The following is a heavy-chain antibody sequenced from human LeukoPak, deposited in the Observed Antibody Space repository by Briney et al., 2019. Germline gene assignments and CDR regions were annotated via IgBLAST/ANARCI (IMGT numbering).Heavy chain of an antibody. V-gene: IGHV6-1*01. J-gene: IGHJ4*02. CDR2: TYYRPKFNT. D-gene: IGHD3-10*01. CDR1: GDSLSNNNVA. Sequence: SQTLSLTCAISGDSLSNNNVAWNWIRQSPSGGLEWLASTYYRPKFNTDYAVSVKSLIAINSDTSKNQFSLQLNSVTPEDTGVYYCARGSHSSFDYWGQGTLVTVSS. CDR3: ARGSHSSFDY.